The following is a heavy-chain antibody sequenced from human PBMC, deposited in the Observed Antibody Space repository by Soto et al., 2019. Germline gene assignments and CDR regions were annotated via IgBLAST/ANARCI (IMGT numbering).Heavy chain of an antibody. V-gene: IGHV1-18*01. CDR3: ARELIRWNDYYYYGMDV. Sequence: ASVKVSCKASGYTFTSYGISWVRQAPGQGLEWMGWISAYNGNTNYAQKLQGRVTMTTDTSTSTAYMELRSLRSDDTAVYYCARELIRWNDYYYYGMDVWGQGTTVTVSS. D-gene: IGHD1-1*01. CDR1: GYTFTSYG. J-gene: IGHJ6*02. CDR2: ISAYNGNT.